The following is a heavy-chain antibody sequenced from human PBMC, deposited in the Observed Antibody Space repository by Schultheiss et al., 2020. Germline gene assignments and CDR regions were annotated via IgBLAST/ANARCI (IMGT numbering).Heavy chain of an antibody. CDR3: ARERYGDYDLGWFDP. J-gene: IGHJ5*02. CDR1: GFTFSSYA. CDR2: IYSDGNT. Sequence: GGSLRLSCAASGFTFSSYAMHWVRQAPGKGLEWVSVIYSDGNTYYADSVKGRFTISRDSSKNTLYLQMNSLRAADTTVYYCARERYGDYDLGWFDPWGQGTLVTVSS. V-gene: IGHV3-66*01. D-gene: IGHD4-17*01.